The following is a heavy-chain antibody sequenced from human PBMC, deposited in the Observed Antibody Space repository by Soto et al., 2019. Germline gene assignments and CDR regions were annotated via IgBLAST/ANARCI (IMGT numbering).Heavy chain of an antibody. CDR3: AREKITGLFDY. V-gene: IGHV4-34*01. Sequence: SETLSLTCAVYGGSFSGYYWTWIRQPPGTGLEWIGEINHSGSTNYNPSLKSRVTISVDTSKNQFSLKLTSVTAADTAVYYCAREKITGLFDYWGQGTRVTVPS. CDR2: INHSGST. D-gene: IGHD2-8*02. CDR1: GGSFSGYY. J-gene: IGHJ4*02.